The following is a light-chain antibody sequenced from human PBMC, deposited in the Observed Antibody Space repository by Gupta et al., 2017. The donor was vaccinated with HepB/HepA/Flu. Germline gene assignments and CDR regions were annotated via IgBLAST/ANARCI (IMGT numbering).Light chain of an antibody. J-gene: IGKJ1*01. CDR1: QNIKSN. CDR2: GAS. CDR3: QQTTNLPPWT. Sequence: EIVMTQSPASLSVSPGEIATPYCRASQNIKSNLAWYQQQPGQAPRLLIYGASTRDTGITSRFGGSGSGKDFTLTNTSRQSEDFAVYYCQQTTNLPPWTFGQGTXVEIK. V-gene: IGKV3D-15*01.